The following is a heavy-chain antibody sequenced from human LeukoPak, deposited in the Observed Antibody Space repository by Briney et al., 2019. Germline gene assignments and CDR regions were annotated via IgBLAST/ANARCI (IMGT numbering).Heavy chain of an antibody. D-gene: IGHD6-6*01. CDR1: GGSIRTYY. CDR3: AREGSMTARPFVSIDY. Sequence: PSETLSLTCTASGGSIRTYYLSWIRQPAGKALEWIGRIHTSGSTDYNPSLENRVSMSVDTSKNQFSLKLRSVPAADTAVYYCAREGSMTARPFVSIDYRGQGTLVTVSS. V-gene: IGHV4-4*07. J-gene: IGHJ4*02. CDR2: IHTSGST.